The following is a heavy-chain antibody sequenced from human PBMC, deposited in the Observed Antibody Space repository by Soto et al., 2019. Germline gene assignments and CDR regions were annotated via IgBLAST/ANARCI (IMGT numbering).Heavy chain of an antibody. V-gene: IGHV1-8*01. J-gene: IGHJ4*02. D-gene: IGHD2-2*03. CDR2: MNPNTGVA. CDR1: GYTFTGYD. CDR3: VRGLRRGYSVY. Sequence: QVQLVQSGAAVKKPGASVKVSCKASGYTFTGYDVNWVRQATGQGLEWVGWMNPNTGVAGFAQKFLERVTLTGNTSIPTAYMALSSLRSEDTAVYYCVRGLRRGYSVYWGQGTLVTVSS.